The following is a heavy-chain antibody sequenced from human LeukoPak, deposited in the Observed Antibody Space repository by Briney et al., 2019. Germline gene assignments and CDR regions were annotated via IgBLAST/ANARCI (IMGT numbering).Heavy chain of an antibody. CDR3: AGLGITMIGGV. J-gene: IGHJ6*04. Sequence: GGSLRLSCEVSGFTFSSYHMNWVRQAPGKGLEWVSSIGSSGSYIYYADSLTGRFTISRDNAKNSLYLQMNSLRAEDTAVYYCAGLGITMIGGVWGKGTTVTISS. CDR1: GFTFSSYH. D-gene: IGHD3-10*02. CDR2: IGSSGSYI. V-gene: IGHV3-21*01.